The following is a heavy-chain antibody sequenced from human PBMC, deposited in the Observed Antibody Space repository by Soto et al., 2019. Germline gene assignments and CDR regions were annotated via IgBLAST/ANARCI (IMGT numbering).Heavy chain of an antibody. V-gene: IGHV4-39*01. CDR2: IYYSGST. Sequence: SETLSLTCTVSGGSISSSSYYWGWIRQPPGKGLEWIGSIYYSGSTYYNPSLKSRVTISVDTSKNQFSLKLSSVTAADTAVYYCARQGGGSGWYNWFDPWGQGTLVTVSS. CDR3: ARQGGGSGWYNWFDP. J-gene: IGHJ5*02. CDR1: GGSISSSSYY. D-gene: IGHD6-19*01.